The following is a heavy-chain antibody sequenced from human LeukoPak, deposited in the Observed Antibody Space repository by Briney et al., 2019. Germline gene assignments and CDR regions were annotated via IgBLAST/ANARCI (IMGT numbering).Heavy chain of an antibody. Sequence: SETLSLTCTVSGGSISSYYWSWIRQPPGKGLEGIGYIYYGGSTNYNPSLKSRVTISVDTSKNQFSLKLSSVTAADTAVYYCARVRGDQDAFDIWGQGTMVTVSS. CDR1: GGSISSYY. CDR3: ARVRGDQDAFDI. J-gene: IGHJ3*02. CDR2: IYYGGST. V-gene: IGHV4-59*01. D-gene: IGHD3-10*01.